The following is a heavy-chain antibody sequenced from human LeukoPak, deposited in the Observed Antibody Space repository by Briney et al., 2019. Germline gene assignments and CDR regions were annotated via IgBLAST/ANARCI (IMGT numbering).Heavy chain of an antibody. Sequence: GGSLTLSCAASGFTFDDYGMSWVRQAPGKGLEWVAGINWNGGSTGYADYVKGRINISRDNAKNSLYLQMNSLRAEDTALYYCARGKQLVHYYYYYMDVWGKGTTVTVSS. CDR3: ARGKQLVHYYYYYMDV. V-gene: IGHV3-20*04. D-gene: IGHD6-13*01. J-gene: IGHJ6*03. CDR2: INWNGGST. CDR1: GFTFDDYG.